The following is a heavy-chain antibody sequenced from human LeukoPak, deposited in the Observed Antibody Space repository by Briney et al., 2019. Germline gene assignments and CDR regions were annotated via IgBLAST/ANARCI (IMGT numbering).Heavy chain of an antibody. Sequence: SETLSLTCAVSGASMNTHYWGWIRQPPGKGLEWIGYMLDTVTTKDNPSLKSRFTLSADTSKNQFSLRLTSVTASDTAVYYCATIKRGNIFGYFDFWGQGIPVTVSS. V-gene: IGHV4-59*11. CDR2: MLDTVTT. CDR3: ATIKRGNIFGYFDF. J-gene: IGHJ4*02. D-gene: IGHD5-18*01. CDR1: GASMNTHY.